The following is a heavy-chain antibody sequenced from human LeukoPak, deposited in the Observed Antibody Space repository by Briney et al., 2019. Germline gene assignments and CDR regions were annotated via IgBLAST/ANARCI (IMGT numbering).Heavy chain of an antibody. J-gene: IGHJ6*03. CDR3: ARAVSSSSWRYYYYYYYMDV. Sequence: ASVNVSYRASGYTFTIYGISWVRQAPGQGLEWMGCISAYNGNTNYTQKLQGRDTMTTDTSTSTAYMELRSLRSDDTAVYYCARAVSSSSWRYYYYYYYMDVWGKGTTVTVSS. CDR1: GYTFTIYG. CDR2: ISAYNGNT. V-gene: IGHV1-18*01. D-gene: IGHD6-13*01.